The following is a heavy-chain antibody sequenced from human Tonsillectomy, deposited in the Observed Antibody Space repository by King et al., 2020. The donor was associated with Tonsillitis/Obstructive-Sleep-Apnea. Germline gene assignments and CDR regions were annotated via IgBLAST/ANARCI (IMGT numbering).Heavy chain of an antibody. J-gene: IGHJ4*02. V-gene: IGHV4-39*01. CDR1: GGSINNNNYY. CDR2: MYYTGST. CDR3: ARLAFLDYLPVYSFDY. D-gene: IGHD3-3*02. Sequence: LQLQESGPGLVKPSETLSLTCTVSGGSINNNNYYWAWMRQPPGKGPEWIGTMYYTGSTYYNPSLKTRVTISVDTSKNQFSLRLSSVAAADTALYYCARLAFLDYLPVYSFDYWGQGTLVTVSA.